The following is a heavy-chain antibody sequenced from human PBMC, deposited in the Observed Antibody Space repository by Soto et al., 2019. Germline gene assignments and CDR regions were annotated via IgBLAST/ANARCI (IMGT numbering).Heavy chain of an antibody. CDR3: ARSAPPIDY. CDR1: GYIFTSCA. J-gene: IGHJ4*02. Sequence: ASVEVCSKASGYIFTSCALEWVRQAPGQRLEWMGWINAGNGNTKYSQKFQGRVTITRDTSANTAYMELSSLRSEDTAVYYCARSAPPIDYWGQGTLVTVSS. V-gene: IGHV1-3*01. CDR2: INAGNGNT.